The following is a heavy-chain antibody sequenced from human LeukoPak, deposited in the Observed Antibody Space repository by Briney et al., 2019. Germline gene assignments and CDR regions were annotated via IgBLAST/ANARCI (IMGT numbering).Heavy chain of an antibody. CDR2: INANSGTP. CDR3: AKPISGGLAMTADWFHP. D-gene: IGHD6-19*01. CDR1: GFAFSVYA. Sequence: PGGSLRLSCTASGFAFSVYAMSWLRQPPGKGLEWASTINANSGTPSYAASVRGRFTISRDNSKNTLYLQLNTLRADDTATYYCAKPISGGLAMTADWFHPWGQGTLVVVSS. J-gene: IGHJ5*01. V-gene: IGHV3-23*01.